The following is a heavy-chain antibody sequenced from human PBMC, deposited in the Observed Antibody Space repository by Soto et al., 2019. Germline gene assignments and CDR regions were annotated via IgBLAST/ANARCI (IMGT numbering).Heavy chain of an antibody. CDR2: IIPIFGTA. Sequence: VKVSCKASGGTFSSYAISWVRQAPGQGLEWMGGIIPIFGTANYAQKFQGRVTITADESTSTAYMELSSLRSEDTAVYYCARPVYGSGSYYKDARLPYYYYGMDVWGQGTTVTVS. V-gene: IGHV1-69*01. CDR3: ARPVYGSGSYYKDARLPYYYYGMDV. J-gene: IGHJ6*02. D-gene: IGHD3-10*01. CDR1: GGTFSSYA.